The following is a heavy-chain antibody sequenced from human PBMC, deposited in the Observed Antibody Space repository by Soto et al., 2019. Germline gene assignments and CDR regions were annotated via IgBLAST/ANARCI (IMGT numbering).Heavy chain of an antibody. V-gene: IGHV4-59*01. CDR2: IYSGGST. D-gene: IGHD1-26*01. J-gene: IGHJ4*02. CDR1: GGSMSRYY. Sequence: QVQLQESGARMVRSSETLSLTCTVSGGSMSRYYWAWIRQPQGQGLDWIGYIYSGGSTFYTPSLNRRVSISIDTAKNEFSLRLTSVTAADTAVYYCARAPRSGDCFDSWGQGTLVTVSS. CDR3: ARAPRSGDCFDS.